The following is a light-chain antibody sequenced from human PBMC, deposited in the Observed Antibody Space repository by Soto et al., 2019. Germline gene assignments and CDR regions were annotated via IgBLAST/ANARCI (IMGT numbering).Light chain of an antibody. CDR1: TSNIETNF. J-gene: IGLJ2*01. V-gene: IGLV1-47*01. Sequence: QSVLTQPPSTSGTPGQRVTISCSGSTSNIETNFVYWYQQLPGTAPKLIIYKNNQRPSGVPDRFSGSKSGTSASLAISGLRSEDEADYYCASWDDSLSGDVVFGGGTKVNVL. CDR3: ASWDDSLSGDVV. CDR2: KNN.